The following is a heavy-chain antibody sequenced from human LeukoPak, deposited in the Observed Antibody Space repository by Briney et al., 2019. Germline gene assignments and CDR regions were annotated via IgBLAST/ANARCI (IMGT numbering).Heavy chain of an antibody. D-gene: IGHD2-15*01. V-gene: IGHV3-33*01. CDR3: ARDGQEDIS. CDR2: IWYDGSNK. J-gene: IGHJ5*02. Sequence: PGRSLRLSCAASGFTFSSYGMHWVRQAPGKGLEWVAVIWYDGSNKYYADSVKGRFTISRDNAKNSLFLQMNSLRAEDTAIYYCARDGQEDISWGQGTLVTVSS. CDR1: GFTFSSYG.